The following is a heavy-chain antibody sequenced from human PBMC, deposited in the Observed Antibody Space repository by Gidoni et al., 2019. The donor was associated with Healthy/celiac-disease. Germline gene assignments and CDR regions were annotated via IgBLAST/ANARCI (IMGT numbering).Heavy chain of an antibody. CDR3: ARDPADIVVVVADYSYYYGMDV. CDR1: GFTFSSYA. V-gene: IGHV3-30*09. J-gene: IGHJ6*02. CDR2: ISYNGSNK. Sequence: QVQLVESGGGVVQPGRSLRLSCPASGFTFSSYAMHWVRQAPGKVLEGVACISYNGSNKYYADSVKVRFAISRDNSKNTRYLQMNSLIAEDTAVYYCARDPADIVVVVADYSYYYGMDVWGQGTTVTVSS. D-gene: IGHD2-15*01.